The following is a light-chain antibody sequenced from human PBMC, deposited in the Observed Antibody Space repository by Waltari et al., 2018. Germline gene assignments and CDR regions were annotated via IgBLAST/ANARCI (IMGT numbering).Light chain of an antibody. Sequence: DIVMTQSPDSLAVSLGERATINCKSSQSVLSNSNNKNYLAWYQQKPGQPPKLLIYWASTRESGVPDRFSGSGSGTDFTLTVSSLQAEDVAVYYCQQYYTTPFTFGPGTKVDI. CDR3: QQYYTTPFT. CDR1: QSVLSNSNNKNY. V-gene: IGKV4-1*01. J-gene: IGKJ3*01. CDR2: WAS.